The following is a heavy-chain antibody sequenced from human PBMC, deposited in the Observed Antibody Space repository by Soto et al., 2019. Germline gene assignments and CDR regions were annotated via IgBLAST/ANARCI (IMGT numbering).Heavy chain of an antibody. V-gene: IGHV3-30*03. J-gene: IGHJ4*02. Sequence: GGSLRLSCAASGFTFSSYGMHWVRQAPGKGLEWVAVISYDGSNKYYADSVKGRFTISRDNSKNTLYLQMNRLRAEDTAVYYCALFGELSXTDYWGQGTLVTVSS. CDR1: GFTFSSYG. CDR2: ISYDGSNK. D-gene: IGHD3-10*01. CDR3: ALFGELSXTDY.